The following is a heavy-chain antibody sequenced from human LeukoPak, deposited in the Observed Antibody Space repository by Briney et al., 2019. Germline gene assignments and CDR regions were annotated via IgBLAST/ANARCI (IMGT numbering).Heavy chain of an antibody. CDR1: GFTFSSYI. CDR3: AKDGGLWVSAHWGDS. D-gene: IGHD7-27*01. V-gene: IGHV3-23*01. CDR2: ITTGDGNT. Sequence: GGSLRLSCTASGFTFSSYIMTWVRQAPGKGLKWVSAITTGDGNTYYADSVKGRFTVSRDDSKNTLYLQMNSLRAEDTAVYYCAKDGGLWVSAHWGDSWGQGTLVTVSS. J-gene: IGHJ4*02.